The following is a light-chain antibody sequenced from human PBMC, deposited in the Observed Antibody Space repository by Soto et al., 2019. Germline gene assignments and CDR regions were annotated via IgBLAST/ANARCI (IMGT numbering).Light chain of an antibody. J-gene: IGKJ4*01. CDR2: GAS. CDR1: QSLRSSY. V-gene: IGKV3-20*01. CDR3: QQYDSDTLTLT. Sequence: EIVLTQSPGTLSLSPGERATLSCRASQSLRSSYVAWYQHKPGLAPRLLIYGASTRATAIPDRFSGSGSGTDLSLTISRLEPEDFAVYYCQQYDSDTLTLTFGGGTKVEIK.